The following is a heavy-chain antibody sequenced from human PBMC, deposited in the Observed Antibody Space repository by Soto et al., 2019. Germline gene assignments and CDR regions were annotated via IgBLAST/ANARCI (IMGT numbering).Heavy chain of an antibody. V-gene: IGHV1-69*06. Sequence: QVQLVQSGAEVRKPGSSVKVSCEASGGSFNNYVISWLRQAPGQGLEWMGRIIPNYEAANYAQKFRGRLTITADKATNTAYMELNSLRPEDTATYYCARYWNAGTLYGAFDIWGQGTTVIVS. D-gene: IGHD4-17*01. CDR1: GGSFNNYV. CDR2: IIPNYEAA. J-gene: IGHJ3*02. CDR3: ARYWNAGTLYGAFDI.